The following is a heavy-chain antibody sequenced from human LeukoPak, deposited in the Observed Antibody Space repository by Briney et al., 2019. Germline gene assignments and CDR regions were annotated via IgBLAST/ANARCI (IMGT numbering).Heavy chain of an antibody. J-gene: IGHJ5*02. D-gene: IGHD1-20*01. CDR2: IYYTGGT. Sequence: SETLSLTCSVSGGSITTSSYYWGWIRQPPEKGLEWIGSIYYTGGTYYSPSLKSRVTISVDTSKNQFSLKLSSVTAADTAVYYCAAYNWNDGWFDPWGQGTLVTVSS. CDR1: GGSITTSSYY. V-gene: IGHV4-39*07. CDR3: AAYNWNDGWFDP.